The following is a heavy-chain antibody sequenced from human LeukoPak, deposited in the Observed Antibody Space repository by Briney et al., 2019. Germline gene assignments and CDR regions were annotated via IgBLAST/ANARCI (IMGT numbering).Heavy chain of an antibody. CDR1: GFTFSSYA. CDR2: ISGSGGST. Sequence: PGGSLRLSCAASGFTFSSYAMSWVRQAPGKGLEWVSAISGSGGSTYYADSVKGRFTISRDNSKNTLYLQMNSLRAEDTAVYYCAKVKDIVVVVAANATDYWGQGTLVTVSS. J-gene: IGHJ4*02. V-gene: IGHV3-23*01. D-gene: IGHD2-15*01. CDR3: AKVKDIVVVVAANATDY.